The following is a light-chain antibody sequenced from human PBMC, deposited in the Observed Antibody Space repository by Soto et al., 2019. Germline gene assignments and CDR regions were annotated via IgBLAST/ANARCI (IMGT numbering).Light chain of an antibody. CDR1: QGIAKW. CDR2: AAY. V-gene: IGKV1-12*01. Sequence: DIQMTQSPSSVSASVGDRVTITCRASQGIAKWLVWYQQKPGKAPKILIYAAYSLKSGVLSRFSGSGSGTEFTLTISSLQPYDFASYYCQQDNRLPHYTFGKGNKVEIK. J-gene: IGKJ2*01. CDR3: QQDNRLPHYT.